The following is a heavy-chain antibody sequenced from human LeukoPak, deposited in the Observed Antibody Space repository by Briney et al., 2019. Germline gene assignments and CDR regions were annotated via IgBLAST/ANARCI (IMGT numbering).Heavy chain of an antibody. CDR1: GFTVSSNS. J-gene: IGHJ4*02. Sequence: GGSLRLSCTVSGFTVSSNSMSWVRQAPGKGLEWVSFIYSDNTHYSDSMKGRFTISRDNSKNTLYLQMNSLRAEDTAVYYCARRAGAYSHPYDYWGQGTLVTVSS. CDR2: IYSDNT. CDR3: ARRAGAYSHPYDY. D-gene: IGHD4/OR15-4a*01. V-gene: IGHV3-53*01.